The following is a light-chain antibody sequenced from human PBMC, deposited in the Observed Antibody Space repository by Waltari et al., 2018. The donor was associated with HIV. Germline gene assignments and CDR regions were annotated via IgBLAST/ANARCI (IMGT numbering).Light chain of an antibody. CDR2: STN. CDR3: VLYMGSDVWV. Sequence: QTVVTQEPSLSVPPGGTVTLTCGLSSGSASPSSYSRWYQQTPGQAPRTLIYSTNTRSSGVPDRFSGSILGNKAALTITGAQADDESDYYCVLYMGSDVWVFGGGTKLTVL. CDR1: SGSASPSSY. J-gene: IGLJ3*02. V-gene: IGLV8-61*01.